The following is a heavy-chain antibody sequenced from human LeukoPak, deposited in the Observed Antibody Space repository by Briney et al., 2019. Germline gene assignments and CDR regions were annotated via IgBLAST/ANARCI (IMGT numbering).Heavy chain of an antibody. CDR3: AKDGEWELRDAFDI. D-gene: IGHD1-26*01. Sequence: PGGSLRLSCAASGFTFSSYGMHWVRQAPGKGLEWVAFIRYDGSNKYYADSVKGRFTISRDNSKNTLYLQMNSLRAEDTAVYYCAKDGEWELRDAFDIWGQGTMVTVSS. CDR2: IRYDGSNK. J-gene: IGHJ3*02. CDR1: GFTFSSYG. V-gene: IGHV3-30*02.